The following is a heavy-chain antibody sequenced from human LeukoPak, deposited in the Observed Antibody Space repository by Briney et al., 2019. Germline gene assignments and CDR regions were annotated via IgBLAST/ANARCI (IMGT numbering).Heavy chain of an antibody. V-gene: IGHV3-53*01. D-gene: IGHD3-10*01. Sequence: PGGSLRLSCAASGFTVSSNYMSWVRQAPGKGLEWVSVIYSGGSTYYADSVKGRFTISRDNSKNTLYLQMNSLRAEDTAVYYCARETFGEGAYYFDYWGQGTLVTVSS. CDR3: ARETFGEGAYYFDY. CDR1: GFTVSSNY. CDR2: IYSGGST. J-gene: IGHJ4*02.